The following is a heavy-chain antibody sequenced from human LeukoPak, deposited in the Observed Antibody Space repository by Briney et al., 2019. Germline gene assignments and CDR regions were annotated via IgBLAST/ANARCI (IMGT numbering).Heavy chain of an antibody. V-gene: IGHV5-51*01. J-gene: IGHJ4*02. CDR2: IYPGDSDT. CDR1: GYSFTSYW. Sequence: GESLKISCKGSGYSFTSYWIGWVRQMPGKGLEWMGIIYPGDSDTKYSPSFQGQVTISADKSISTAYLQWSSLKASVTAMYYCARTGYTSGWYVGSFDYWGQGTLVTVSS. D-gene: IGHD6-19*01. CDR3: ARTGYTSGWYVGSFDY.